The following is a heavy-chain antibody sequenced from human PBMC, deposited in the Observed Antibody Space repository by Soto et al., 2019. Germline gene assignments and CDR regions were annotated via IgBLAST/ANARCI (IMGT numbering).Heavy chain of an antibody. D-gene: IGHD6-19*01. J-gene: IGHJ4*02. CDR1: GFTFSGSA. CDR3: TRLEVTSWWLWALDY. Sequence: EVQLVESGGGLVQPGGSLKLSCAASGFTFSGSAMHWVRQASGKGLEWVGRIRSKANSYATAYAASVKGRFTISRDDSKNTAYLQMNSLKTEDTAVYYCTRLEVTSWWLWALDYWGQGTLVTVSS. CDR2: IRSKANSYAT. V-gene: IGHV3-73*02.